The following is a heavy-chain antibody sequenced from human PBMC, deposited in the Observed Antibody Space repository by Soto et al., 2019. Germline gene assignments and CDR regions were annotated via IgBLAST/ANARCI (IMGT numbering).Heavy chain of an antibody. CDR2: ISGSGGST. Sequence: GGSLRLSCAASGFTFSNYAMTWVRQAPGKGLEWVSSISGSGGSTYYADSVKGRFTISRDNPKNTLYLQMNSVRAEDTAVYYWAKIVVEGGPDYWGQGALVTVSS. V-gene: IGHV3-23*01. D-gene: IGHD2-2*01. J-gene: IGHJ4*02. CDR3: AKIVVEGGPDY. CDR1: GFTFSNYA.